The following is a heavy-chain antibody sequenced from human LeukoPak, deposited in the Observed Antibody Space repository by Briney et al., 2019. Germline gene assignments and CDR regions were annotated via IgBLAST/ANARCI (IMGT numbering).Heavy chain of an antibody. Sequence: ASVKVSCKASGYTFTSYGISWVRQAPGQGLEWMGWISAYNGNTNYAQKLQGRVTMTTDTSTSTAYMELRSLRAEDTAVYYCARVRITMIVVVIPPDYWGQGTLVTVSS. CDR1: GYTFTSYG. CDR2: ISAYNGNT. CDR3: ARVRITMIVVVIPPDY. D-gene: IGHD3-22*01. V-gene: IGHV1-18*01. J-gene: IGHJ4*02.